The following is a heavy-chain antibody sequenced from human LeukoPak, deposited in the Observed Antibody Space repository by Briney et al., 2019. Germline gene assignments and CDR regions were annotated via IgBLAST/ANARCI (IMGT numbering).Heavy chain of an antibody. CDR2: IYHSGST. J-gene: IGHJ3*02. CDR3: ARGVLWSGYPDYDAFDI. CDR1: GYSISSGYY. V-gene: IGHV4-38-2*02. D-gene: IGHD3-3*01. Sequence: PSETLSLTCTVSGYSISSGYYWGWIRQSPGKGLEWLGSIYHSGSTYYNPSLTSRVTVSIDTSKNQFSLKLSSVTAADTAVYYCARGVLWSGYPDYDAFDIWGQGTMVTVSS.